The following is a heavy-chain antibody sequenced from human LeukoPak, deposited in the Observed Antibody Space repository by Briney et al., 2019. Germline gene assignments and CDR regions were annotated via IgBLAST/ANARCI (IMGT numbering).Heavy chain of an antibody. Sequence: GGSLRLSCAASGFTFSSYGMHWVRQAPGKGLEWVAFIRYDGSNKYYADSVKGRFTISRDNSKNTLYLQMNSLRAEDTAVYYCAKEGGTLLWFEEYPYFDYWGQGTLVTVSS. J-gene: IGHJ4*02. V-gene: IGHV3-30*02. D-gene: IGHD3-10*01. CDR3: AKEGGTLLWFEEYPYFDY. CDR2: IRYDGSNK. CDR1: GFTFSSYG.